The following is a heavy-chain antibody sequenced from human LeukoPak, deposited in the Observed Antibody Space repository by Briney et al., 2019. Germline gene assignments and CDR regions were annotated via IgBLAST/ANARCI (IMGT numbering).Heavy chain of an antibody. CDR2: MNPIRGKK. J-gene: IGHJ4*02. CDR3: AREAAGGDY. V-gene: IGHV1-8*01. D-gene: IGHD6-13*01. CDR1: GYTFTSYD. Sequence: ASVKVSCKASGYTFTSYDIKWVREATGHGHEWMGWMNPIRGKKGYAQKFQGRVTMTRNTTISTAYMELSSLRSEDAGVYFCAREAAGGDYWGQGTLDTVSS.